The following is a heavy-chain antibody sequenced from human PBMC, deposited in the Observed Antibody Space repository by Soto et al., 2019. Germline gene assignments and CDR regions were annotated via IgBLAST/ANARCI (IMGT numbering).Heavy chain of an antibody. CDR3: ARGSNYLTL. CDR2: VDHTRVT. J-gene: IGHJ4*02. Sequence: QVPLQQRGAGLLKPSETLSLTCVVSGMPLTIYSWNWIRQTPGGGLEWIGEVDHTRVTNYNPSLKSRLTISLGRSKSQFSLELTSVTAADTGMYFCARGSNYLTLWGQGTLVTVSS. D-gene: IGHD4-4*01. CDR1: GMPLTIYS. V-gene: IGHV4-34*01.